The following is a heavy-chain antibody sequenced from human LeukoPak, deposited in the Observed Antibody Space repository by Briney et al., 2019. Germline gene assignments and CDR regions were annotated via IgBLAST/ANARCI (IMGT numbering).Heavy chain of an antibody. CDR1: GFTLSSAG. CDR3: ARKYWNCGHF. Sequence: GGSLRPSCRAPGFTLSSAGLHWVRQAPGKGLVWVSRINGDGSSTSHADSVKGRFTISRDNAKNTLFLQMNSLRVEDTAVYYCARKYWNCGHFGGQGTLVTVSS. CDR2: INGDGSST. J-gene: IGHJ4*02. V-gene: IGHV3-74*01. D-gene: IGHD1-7*01.